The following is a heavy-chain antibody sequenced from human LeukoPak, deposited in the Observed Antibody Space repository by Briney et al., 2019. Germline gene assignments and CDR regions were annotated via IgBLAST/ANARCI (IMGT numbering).Heavy chain of an antibody. D-gene: IGHD3-16*01. J-gene: IGHJ4*02. CDR2: LYGDSNT. CDR3: ARGVEPLAANTLAY. Sequence: PGGSLRLSCAASGFTVITNDMTWVRQATGKGLEWVSVLYGDSNTKYADSVQGRFTISRDNSKNTLYLEINSLSPDDTAVYYYARGVEPLAANTLAYWRQGTLVTVSS. CDR1: GFTVITND. V-gene: IGHV3-53*01.